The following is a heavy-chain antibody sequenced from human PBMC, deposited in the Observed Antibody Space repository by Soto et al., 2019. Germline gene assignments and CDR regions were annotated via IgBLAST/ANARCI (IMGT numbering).Heavy chain of an antibody. D-gene: IGHD3-10*01. Sequence: VSGKASGYIFITYGISWVRQAPGQGLEWMGRISTYNGNTNYAQNLQGRVTMTTDTSTGTAYMELRSLRSDDTAVYYCARDLDGSCSYYTDYW. CDR2: ISTYNGNT. J-gene: IGHJ4*01. CDR3: ARDLDGSCSYYTDY. CDR1: GYIFITYG. V-gene: IGHV1-18*01.